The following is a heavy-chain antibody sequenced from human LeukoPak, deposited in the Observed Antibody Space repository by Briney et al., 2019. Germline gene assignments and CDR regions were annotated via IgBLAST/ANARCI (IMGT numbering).Heavy chain of an antibody. J-gene: IGHJ4*02. CDR3: ARDRGSYYGH. CDR2: IYYSGST. V-gene: IGHV4-59*01. CDR1: GGSFSGYY. Sequence: SETLSLTCTVSGGSFSGYYWSWIRQPPGKRLEWMGYIYYSGSTNYIPSLKSRVTISVDTSKNQFSLKLRSVTAADTAVYYCARDRGSYYGHWGQGTLVTVSS. D-gene: IGHD3-10*01.